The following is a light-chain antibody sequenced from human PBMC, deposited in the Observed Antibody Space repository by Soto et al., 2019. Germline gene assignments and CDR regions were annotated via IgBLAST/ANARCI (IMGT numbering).Light chain of an antibody. J-gene: IGKJ1*01. CDR3: QQYGSSPWT. Sequence: ETVLTQSPATLSLSPGERATLSCRASQTIRSNSLAWYRQTPGQDPRLLIYGASNRATGIADRFSGSGSGTDFTLIISRLEPEDFALYYCQQYGSSPWTFGQGTKREIK. CDR1: QTIRSNS. CDR2: GAS. V-gene: IGKV3-20*01.